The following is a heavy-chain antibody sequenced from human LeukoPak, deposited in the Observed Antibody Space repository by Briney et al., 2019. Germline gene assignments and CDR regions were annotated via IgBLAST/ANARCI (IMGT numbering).Heavy chain of an antibody. Sequence: GGSLRLSCAASGFTFSSYGMHWVRQAPGKGLEWVSHISPSGDTTYYADSVKGRFTISRDSSKNTLSLQMNSLRAEDTAVYYCAKLLLGLSCIGGNCHYPPAFDSWGQGILVTVSS. D-gene: IGHD4-23*01. CDR3: AKLLLGLSCIGGNCHYPPAFDS. V-gene: IGHV3-23*01. J-gene: IGHJ5*01. CDR2: ISPSGDTT. CDR1: GFTFSSYG.